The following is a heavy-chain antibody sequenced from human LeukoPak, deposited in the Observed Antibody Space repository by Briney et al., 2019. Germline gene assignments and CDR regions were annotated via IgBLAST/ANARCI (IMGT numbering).Heavy chain of an antibody. CDR2: VSGSAGRT. D-gene: IGHD2-2*01. CDR3: ASRPAANFF. Sequence: GGSLRLSCAASGFTFSSFAMTWVRQAPGKGLEWVSTVSGSAGRTDYADSVKGRFTISRDNAQNSLYLQMNSLRAEDTAVYYCASRPAANFFWGQGTLVTVSS. CDR1: GFTFSSFA. J-gene: IGHJ4*02. V-gene: IGHV3-23*01.